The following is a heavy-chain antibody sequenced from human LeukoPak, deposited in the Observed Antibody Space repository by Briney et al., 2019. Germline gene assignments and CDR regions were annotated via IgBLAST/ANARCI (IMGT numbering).Heavy chain of an antibody. D-gene: IGHD4-17*01. V-gene: IGHV3-53*01. J-gene: IGHJ4*02. CDR2: IYSGGST. Sequence: GGSLRLSCAASGFTFSSYGMHWVRQAPGKGLEWVSVIYSGGSTYYADSVKGRFTISRDNSKNTLYLQMNILRAEDTAVYYCARDYGDYCFDYWGQGTLVTVSS. CDR1: GFTFSSYG. CDR3: ARDYGDYCFDY.